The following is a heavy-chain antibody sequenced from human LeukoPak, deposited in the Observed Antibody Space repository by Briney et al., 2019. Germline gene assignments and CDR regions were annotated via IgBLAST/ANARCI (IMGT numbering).Heavy chain of an antibody. CDR1: GGSISSSSYY. Sequence: SETLSLTCTVSGGSISSSSYYWGWIRQPPGKGLEWIGSMYYSGSTYYNPSLKSRVTISVDTSKNQFSLKLSSVTAADTAVYYCASSRGYSYGSLIYWGQGTLVTVSS. V-gene: IGHV4-39*01. CDR3: ASSRGYSYGSLIY. CDR2: MYYSGST. J-gene: IGHJ4*02. D-gene: IGHD5-18*01.